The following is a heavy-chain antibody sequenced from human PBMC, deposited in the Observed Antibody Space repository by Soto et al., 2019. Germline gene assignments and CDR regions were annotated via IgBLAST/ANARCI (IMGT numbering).Heavy chain of an antibody. J-gene: IGHJ4*02. Sequence: QVQLVQSGAEVKKPGYSVKVSCKASGGTFSSYAISWVRQAPGQGLEWMGGIIPIFGTANYAQKFQGRVTITADESTSTAYMELSSLRSEDTAVYYCARSVQLERVYYFDYWGQGTLVTVSS. CDR1: GGTFSSYA. V-gene: IGHV1-69*12. D-gene: IGHD1-1*01. CDR2: IIPIFGTA. CDR3: ARSVQLERVYYFDY.